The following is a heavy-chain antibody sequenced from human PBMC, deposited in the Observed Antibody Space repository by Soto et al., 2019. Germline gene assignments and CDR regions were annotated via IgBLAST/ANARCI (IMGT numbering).Heavy chain of an antibody. V-gene: IGHV3-66*04. J-gene: IGHJ4*02. CDR1: GVTVSSNY. CDR2: IYSVGST. D-gene: IGHD2-2*01. CDR3: ARRLPTCTHCSAYFDY. Sequence: DVHLVESGGGLVQPGGSLRLSCAASGVTVSSNYMSWVRQAPGKGLEWVSVIYSVGSTYYADSVKGRFTISRDDSKNTLYLQMNSLRVEDTAVYYCARRLPTCTHCSAYFDYWGQGTLVTVSS.